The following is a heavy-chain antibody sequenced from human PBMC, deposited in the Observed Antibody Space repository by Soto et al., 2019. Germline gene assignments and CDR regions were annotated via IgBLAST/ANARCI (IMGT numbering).Heavy chain of an antibody. V-gene: IGHV3-30*03. J-gene: IGHJ4*02. CDR1: GFAFSTYG. CDR3: ATPLPYDSSGYFYDY. D-gene: IGHD3-22*01. CDR2: ISYDVTYK. Sequence: GGSLRLSCAASGFAFSTYGMHWVRQAPGKGLEWVAMISYDVTYKYYADSVKGRFTISRDNSKNTLYLQMTSLRVEDTAMYYCATPLPYDSSGYFYDYWGRGTLVTVSS.